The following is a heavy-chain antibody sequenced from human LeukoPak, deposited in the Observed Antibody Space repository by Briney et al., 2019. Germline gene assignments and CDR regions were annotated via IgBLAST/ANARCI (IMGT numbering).Heavy chain of an antibody. D-gene: IGHD6-13*01. Sequence: ASVKVSCKASGYTFTSSGISWVRQAPGQGLEWMGWISAYNGNTNYAQKLQGRVTMTTDTSTSTAYMELRSLRSDDTAVYYCARLQTVLIAAAGRLEIDYWGQGTLVTVSS. CDR1: GYTFTSSG. V-gene: IGHV1-18*01. CDR2: ISAYNGNT. CDR3: ARLQTVLIAAAGRLEIDY. J-gene: IGHJ4*02.